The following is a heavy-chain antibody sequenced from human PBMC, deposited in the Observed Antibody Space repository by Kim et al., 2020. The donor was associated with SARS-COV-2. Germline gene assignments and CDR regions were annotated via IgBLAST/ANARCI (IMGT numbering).Heavy chain of an antibody. J-gene: IGHJ5*02. D-gene: IGHD6-13*01. Sequence: QKFQGRVTITADEATSTAYMELSSLRSEDTAVYYCARGARAAAGLNWFDPWGQGTLVTVSS. V-gene: IGHV1-69*01. CDR3: ARGARAAAGLNWFDP.